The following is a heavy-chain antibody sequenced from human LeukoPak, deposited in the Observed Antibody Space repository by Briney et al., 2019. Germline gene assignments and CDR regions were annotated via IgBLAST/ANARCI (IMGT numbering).Heavy chain of an antibody. D-gene: IGHD6-13*01. V-gene: IGHV3-7*01. CDR1: AFTFSSYW. CDR3: ARAITAVDSY. Sequence: PGGSLRLSCAASAFTFSSYWMNWVRQAPGKGLEWVAGIDEDGTEKYYVESVKGRFTISRDNAKKSVYLRMNSLRADDTAVYYWARAITAVDSYWGQGTLVTVSS. J-gene: IGHJ4*02. CDR2: IDEDGTEK.